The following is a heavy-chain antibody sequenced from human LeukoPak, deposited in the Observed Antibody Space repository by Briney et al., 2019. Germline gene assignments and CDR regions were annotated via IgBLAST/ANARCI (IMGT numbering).Heavy chain of an antibody. D-gene: IGHD3-22*01. CDR1: GFTFSNYA. J-gene: IGHJ5*02. Sequence: GGSLRLSCAASGFTFSNYAMSWVRQAPGKGLEWVSAISGSGGSTYYADSVKGRFTISRDNSKNTLYLQMNSLRAEDTAVYYCAKDYYYYDSSGYYPANNWFDPWGQGTLVTVSS. V-gene: IGHV3-23*01. CDR2: ISGSGGST. CDR3: AKDYYYYDSSGYYPANNWFDP.